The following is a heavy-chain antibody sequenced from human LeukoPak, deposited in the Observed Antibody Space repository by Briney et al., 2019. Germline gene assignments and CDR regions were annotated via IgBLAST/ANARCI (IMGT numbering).Heavy chain of an antibody. V-gene: IGHV3-30*18. D-gene: IGHD5-24*01. CDR3: AKDRDWYYFDY. CDR1: GFTFSSYG. J-gene: IGHJ4*02. Sequence: PGGSLRLSREAHGFTFSSYGMHWVRQAPGKGLERVAVISYDGSNKYYADSVKGRFTISRDNSKNTLYLQMNSLRAEDTAVYYCAKDRDWYYFDYWGQGTLVTVSS. CDR2: ISYDGSNK.